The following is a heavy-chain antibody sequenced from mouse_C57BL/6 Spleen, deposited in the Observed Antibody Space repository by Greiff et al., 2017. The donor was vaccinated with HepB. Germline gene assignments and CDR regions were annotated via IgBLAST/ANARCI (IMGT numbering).Heavy chain of an antibody. J-gene: IGHJ3*01. V-gene: IGHV5-6*01. CDR3: ASYYYGTLFAY. CDR2: ISSGGSYT. Sequence: EVKVVESGGDLVKPGGSLKLSCAASGFTFSSYGMSWVRQTPDKRLEWVATISSGGSYTYYPDSVKGRFTISRDNAKNTLYLQMSSLKSEDTAMYYCASYYYGTLFAYWGQGTLVTVSA. D-gene: IGHD1-1*01. CDR1: GFTFSSYG.